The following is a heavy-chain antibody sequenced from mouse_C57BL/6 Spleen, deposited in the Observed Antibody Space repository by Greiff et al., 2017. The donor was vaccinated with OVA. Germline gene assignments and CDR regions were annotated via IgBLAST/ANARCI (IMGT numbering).Heavy chain of an antibody. D-gene: IGHD1-1*01. V-gene: IGHV5-4*01. J-gene: IGHJ3*01. CDR3: AREGITTVEAFAY. CDR1: GFTFSSYA. CDR2: ISDGGSYT. Sequence: EVQVVESGGGLVKPGGSLKLSCAASGFTFSSYAMSWVRQTPEKRLEWVATISDGGSYTYYPDNVKGRFTISRDNAKNNLYLQMSHLKSEDTAMYYCAREGITTVEAFAYWGQGTLVTVSA.